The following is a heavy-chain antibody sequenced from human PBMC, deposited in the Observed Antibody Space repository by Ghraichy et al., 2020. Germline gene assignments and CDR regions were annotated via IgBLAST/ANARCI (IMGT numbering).Heavy chain of an antibody. CDR1: GVSMSSASYY. V-gene: IGHV4-39*01. D-gene: IGHD2-8*01. CDR3: AGSVNDVGAYDLDY. Sequence: ETLSLTCSVSGVSMSSASYYWSWVRQPPGKGLEWIGSLYYRGNTYYNPSLKSRVTISIDTSKRLSSLRLSSVTAADTALYYCAGSVNDVGAYDLDYWGQGTLVTVSS. CDR2: LYYRGNT. J-gene: IGHJ4*02.